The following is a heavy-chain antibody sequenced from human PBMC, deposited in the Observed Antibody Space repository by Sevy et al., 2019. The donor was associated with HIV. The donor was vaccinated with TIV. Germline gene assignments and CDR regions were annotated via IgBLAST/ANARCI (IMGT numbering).Heavy chain of an antibody. CDR1: GGTFSSYA. D-gene: IGHD3-9*01. J-gene: IGHJ6*02. Sequence: ASVKVSCKASGGTFSSYAISWVRQAPGQGLEWMGGIIPIFGTANYAQKFQGRVTITADESMSTAYMELSSLRSEDTAVYYCAWSFNWYYDILTGYRPGRYGMDVWGQGTTVTVSS. CDR2: IIPIFGTA. CDR3: AWSFNWYYDILTGYRPGRYGMDV. V-gene: IGHV1-69*13.